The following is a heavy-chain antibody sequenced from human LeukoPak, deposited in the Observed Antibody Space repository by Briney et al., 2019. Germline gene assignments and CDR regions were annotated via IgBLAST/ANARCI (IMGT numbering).Heavy chain of an antibody. V-gene: IGHV3-73*01. CDR1: GFTFSGSA. D-gene: IGHD1-26*01. CDR2: LKNQANTYAT. J-gene: IGHJ3*02. CDR3: TRLLGEGAPYDGFDI. Sequence: PGGSLRLSCAASGFTFSGSAIHWVRQASGKGLEWIGRLKNQANTYATAYTASVRGRFTISSDDSRNTAYLQMNSLKTEDTAIYYCTRLLGEGAPYDGFDIWGQGTMVTVSS.